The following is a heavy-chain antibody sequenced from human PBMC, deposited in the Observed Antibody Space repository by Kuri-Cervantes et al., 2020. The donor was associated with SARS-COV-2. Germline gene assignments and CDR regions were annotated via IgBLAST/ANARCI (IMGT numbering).Heavy chain of an antibody. CDR2: ISYDGSNK. Sequence: GGSLRLSCAASGFTFSSYAMHWVRQAPGKGLEWVAVISYDGSNKYYADSVKGRFTISRDNSKNTLYLQMNSLRAEDTAVYYCARDPDTAARAYYYYGLDVWGQGTTVTVSS. V-gene: IGHV3-30*01. CDR1: GFTFSSYA. J-gene: IGHJ6*02. D-gene: IGHD6-6*01. CDR3: ARDPDTAARAYYYYGLDV.